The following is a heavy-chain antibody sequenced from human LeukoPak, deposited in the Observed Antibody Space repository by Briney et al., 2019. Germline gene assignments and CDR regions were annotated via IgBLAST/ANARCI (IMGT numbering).Heavy chain of an antibody. CDR2: IYYSGST. CDR1: GGSISSYY. Sequence: SETLSLTCTVSGGSISSYYWSWIRQPPGKGLEWVAYIYYSGSTNYNPSLKSRVSISVDTSKNQFSLKLSSVTAADTAVYYCARGFETSYRYTFYYWGQGTLVTVSS. J-gene: IGHJ4*02. V-gene: IGHV4-59*01. CDR3: ARGFETSYRYTFYY. D-gene: IGHD3-16*02.